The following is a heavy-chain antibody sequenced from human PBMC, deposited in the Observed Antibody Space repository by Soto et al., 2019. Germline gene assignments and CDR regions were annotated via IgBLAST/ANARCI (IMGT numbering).Heavy chain of an antibody. CDR1: SGSISSGEYY. D-gene: IGHD6-13*01. CDR3: ASRHSSPYFDY. J-gene: IGHJ4*02. V-gene: IGHV4-30-4*01. CDR2: IYYSGST. Sequence: TLSLNCTVSSGSISSGEYYWSWIRQPPGKGLEWIGSIYYSGSTYYNPSLKSRVTISVDTSKNQFSLKLNSVTAADTAVYYCASRHSSPYFDYWGQGTLVTVSS.